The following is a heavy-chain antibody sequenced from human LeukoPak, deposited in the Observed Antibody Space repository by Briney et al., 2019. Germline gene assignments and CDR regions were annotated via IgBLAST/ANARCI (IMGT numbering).Heavy chain of an antibody. Sequence: PSETLSLTCTVSGGSISSYYWSWIRQPPGKGLERIGYIYYSGSTNYNPSLKSRVTISVDTSKNQFSLKLSSVTAADTAVYYCARAAVEYSSSGGIDYWGQGTLVTVSS. CDR2: IYYSGST. J-gene: IGHJ4*02. V-gene: IGHV4-59*01. CDR3: ARAAVEYSSSGGIDY. D-gene: IGHD6-6*01. CDR1: GGSISSYY.